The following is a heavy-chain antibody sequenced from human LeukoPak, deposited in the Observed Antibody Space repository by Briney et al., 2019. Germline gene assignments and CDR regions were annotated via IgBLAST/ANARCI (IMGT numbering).Heavy chain of an antibody. D-gene: IGHD4-17*01. CDR1: GFTVSSNY. J-gene: IGHJ4*02. CDR2: IYSGGST. CDR3: VRGDYGDYTLFDY. Sequence: PGGSLRLSCAASGFTVSSNYMSWVRQAPGKGLEWVSIIYSGGSTYYADSVKGRFTISRDNSKNTLYLQMNSLRAEDTAVYYCVRGDYGDYTLFDYWGQGTLDTVSS. V-gene: IGHV3-53*01.